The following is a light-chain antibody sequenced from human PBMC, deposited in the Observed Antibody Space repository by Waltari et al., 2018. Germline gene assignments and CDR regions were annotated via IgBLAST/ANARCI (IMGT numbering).Light chain of an antibody. V-gene: IGLV2-14*01. J-gene: IGLJ2*01. CDR1: SSDVGGYNY. Sequence: QSALTQPASVSGSPGQSITISCPGTSSDVGGYNYVSWYQQHPGKAPKLLIYEVSNRPSGVSSRFSGSKSGDTASLAISGVQAEDEADYYCSSYTSSSTLVFGGGTKLTVL. CDR2: EVS. CDR3: SSYTSSSTLV.